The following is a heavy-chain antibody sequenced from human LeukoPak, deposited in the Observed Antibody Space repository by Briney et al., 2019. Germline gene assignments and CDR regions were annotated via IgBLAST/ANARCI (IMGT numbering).Heavy chain of an antibody. CDR2: INWNGGST. J-gene: IGHJ4*02. V-gene: IGHV3-20*04. D-gene: IGHD1-26*01. Sequence: AGGSLRLSCAASGFTFDDYGMSWVRQAPGKGLEWVSGINWNGGSTGYADSVKGRFTISRDNAKNSLYLQMNSLRAEDTALYYCARGRAGATTRYYFDYWGQGTLVTVSS. CDR1: GFTFDDYG. CDR3: ARGRAGATTRYYFDY.